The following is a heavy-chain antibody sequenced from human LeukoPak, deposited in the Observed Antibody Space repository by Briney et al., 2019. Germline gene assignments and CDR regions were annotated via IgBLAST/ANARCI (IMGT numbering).Heavy chain of an antibody. J-gene: IGHJ4*02. D-gene: IGHD2-15*01. CDR3: ARGGSRSGGSLRTFDS. V-gene: IGHV4-59*08. CDR1: GGSINSYY. Sequence: PSETLCLTCTVSGGSINSYYWSWIRQPPGKGLERIGYIYYSGSTNYNPSLKSRVTISVDTSKNQFSLTLSSVTAADTAVYYCARGGSRSGGSLRTFDSWGQGTLVTVSS. CDR2: IYYSGST.